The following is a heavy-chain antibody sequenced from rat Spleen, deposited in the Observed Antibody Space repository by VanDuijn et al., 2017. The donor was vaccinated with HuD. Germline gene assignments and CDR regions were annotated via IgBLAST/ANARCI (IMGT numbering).Heavy chain of an antibody. CDR2: ISYDGSRT. J-gene: IGHJ3*01. CDR3: ARHAYRYNSNWFAY. CDR1: GFTFNDYD. D-gene: IGHD1-5*01. V-gene: IGHV5-7*01. Sequence: EVQLVESGGGLVQPGRSLKLSCAASGFTFNDYDMAWVRQAPKKGREWVATISYDGSRTYYRDSVKGRFTISRYNAKSTLYLQMDSLRSEDTATYYCARHAYRYNSNWFAYWGQGTLVTVSS.